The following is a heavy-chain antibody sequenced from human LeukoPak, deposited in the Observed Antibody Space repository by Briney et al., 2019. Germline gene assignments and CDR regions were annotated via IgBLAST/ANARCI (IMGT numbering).Heavy chain of an antibody. V-gene: IGHV1-2*02. Sequence: ASVKVSCKGSGYTFTGYYMHWVRQAPGQGLEWMGWINPNSGGTNYAQKFQGRVTMTRDTSISTAYMELSRLRSDDTAVYYCARVVVVPAAKLFDYWGQGTLVTVSS. CDR2: INPNSGGT. CDR1: GYTFTGYY. CDR3: ARVVVVPAAKLFDY. D-gene: IGHD2-2*01. J-gene: IGHJ4*02.